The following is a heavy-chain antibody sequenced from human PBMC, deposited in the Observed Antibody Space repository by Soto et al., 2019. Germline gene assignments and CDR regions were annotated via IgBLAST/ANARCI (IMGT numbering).Heavy chain of an antibody. CDR2: IKSKTDGATT. V-gene: IGHV3-15*01. CDR3: TTDLYNWNYDY. J-gene: IGHJ4*02. CDR1: GFTFSNAW. Sequence: GGSLRLSCAASGFTFSNAWMSWVRQAPGKGLEWVGRIKSKTDGATTDYAAPVKGRFTISRDDSKNTLYLQMNSLKTEDTAVYYCTTDLYNWNYDYWGQGTLVTVSS. D-gene: IGHD1-20*01.